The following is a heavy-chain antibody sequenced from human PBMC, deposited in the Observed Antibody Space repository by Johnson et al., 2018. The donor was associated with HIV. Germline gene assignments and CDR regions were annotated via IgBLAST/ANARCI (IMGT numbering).Heavy chain of an antibody. J-gene: IGHJ3*02. CDR3: ARESRDGPNLRAFDI. V-gene: IGHV3-33*01. Sequence: VQLVESGGGVVQPGRSLRLSCAASGFTFSSYGMHWVRQAPGKGLEWVAFIRYDGSNKYYADSVKGRFTISRDNSKNTLYLQMNNLRAGDTAVYFCARESRDGPNLRAFDIWGQGTTVIVSS. CDR2: IRYDGSNK. D-gene: IGHD5-24*01. CDR1: GFTFSSYG.